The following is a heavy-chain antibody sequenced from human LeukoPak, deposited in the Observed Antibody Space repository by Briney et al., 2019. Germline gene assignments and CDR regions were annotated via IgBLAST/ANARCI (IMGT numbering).Heavy chain of an antibody. CDR3: AKAVVNYYDSSGYFDY. J-gene: IGHJ4*02. D-gene: IGHD3-22*01. Sequence: GGSLRLSCAASGFTFRSFAMSWVRQAPGKGLEWVSGISGLGRSTYYADSVKGRFTISRDNSNNTLYLQMNSLRAEDTAVYYCAKAVVNYYDSSGYFDYWGQGTLVTVSS. V-gene: IGHV3-23*01. CDR2: ISGLGRST. CDR1: GFTFRSFA.